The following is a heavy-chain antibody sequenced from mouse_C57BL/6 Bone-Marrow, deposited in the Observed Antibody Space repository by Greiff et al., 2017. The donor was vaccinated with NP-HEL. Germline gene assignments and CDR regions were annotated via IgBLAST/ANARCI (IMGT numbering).Heavy chain of an antibody. CDR2: IHPNSGST. Sequence: QVQLQQPGAELVKPGASVKLSCKASGYTFTSYWMHWVKQRPGQGLEWIGMIHPNSGSTSYNEKFKSTATLTVDKSSSTANMQLSSLTSEDSAVYDCAREGNYVEAMDYCGQGTSVTVSS. J-gene: IGHJ4*01. D-gene: IGHD2-1*01. CDR3: AREGNYVEAMDY. CDR1: GYTFTSYW. V-gene: IGHV1-64*01.